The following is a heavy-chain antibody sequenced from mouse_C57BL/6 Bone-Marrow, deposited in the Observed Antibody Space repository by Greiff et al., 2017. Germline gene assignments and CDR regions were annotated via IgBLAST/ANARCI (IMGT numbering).Heavy chain of an antibody. J-gene: IGHJ2*01. CDR2: IDPSDSYP. V-gene: IGHV1-69*01. CDR1: GYTFPSYW. Sequence: QVQLQQPRAELVMPGASVKLSCKASGYTFPSYWMHWVKQRPGQGLEWFGEIDPSDSYPNYNQKFKGKSTLTVDTSSSTAYMQLSSLTSEDSAVYDCARDYGSSDGYWGQGTTLTVSS. CDR3: ARDYGSSDGY. D-gene: IGHD1-1*01.